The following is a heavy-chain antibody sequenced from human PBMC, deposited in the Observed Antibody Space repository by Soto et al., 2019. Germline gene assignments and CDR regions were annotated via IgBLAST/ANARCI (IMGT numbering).Heavy chain of an antibody. CDR1: GFTVSSNY. CDR3: ARDMYSSGWYAYYGMDV. D-gene: IGHD6-19*01. CDR2: IYSGGST. V-gene: IGHV3-53*01. J-gene: IGHJ6*02. Sequence: EVQLVESGGGLIQPGGSLRLSCAASGFTVSSNYMSWVRQAPGKGLEWVSVIYSGGSTYYADSVKGRFTISRDNSKNTLYLQMNSLRAEDTAVYYCARDMYSSGWYAYYGMDVWGQGTTVTVSS.